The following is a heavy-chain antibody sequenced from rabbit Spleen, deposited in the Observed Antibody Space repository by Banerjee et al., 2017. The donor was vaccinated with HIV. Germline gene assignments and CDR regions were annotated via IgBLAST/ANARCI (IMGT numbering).Heavy chain of an antibody. Sequence: QSLEESGGDLVKPGASLTLTCTASGFSFSSSVYMCWVRQAPGKGLEWIACIYSGSSSSTVYANWAKGRFTISKTSSTTVTLQLTSLTAADTATYFCARGSAAMTMVITGFYFNLWGQGTLVTVS. CDR1: GFSFSSSVY. J-gene: IGHJ4*01. D-gene: IGHD2-1*01. V-gene: IGHV1S40*01. CDR3: ARGSAAMTMVITGFYFNL. CDR2: IYSGSSSST.